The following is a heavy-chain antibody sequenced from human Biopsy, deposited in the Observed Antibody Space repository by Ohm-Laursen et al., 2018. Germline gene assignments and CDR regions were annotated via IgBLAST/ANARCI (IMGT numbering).Heavy chain of an antibody. Sequence: ASVKVSCKASSYTFTDYNIHWMRQAPGQGLEWLGYINCKTGATNYAQKFQGTVTVTRDTSISAAYLALGSLRSADTAIYYCARDPLNGHKHFDYWGQGSLVTVSS. D-gene: IGHD2-8*01. V-gene: IGHV1-2*02. J-gene: IGHJ4*02. CDR1: SYTFTDYN. CDR3: ARDPLNGHKHFDY. CDR2: INCKTGAT.